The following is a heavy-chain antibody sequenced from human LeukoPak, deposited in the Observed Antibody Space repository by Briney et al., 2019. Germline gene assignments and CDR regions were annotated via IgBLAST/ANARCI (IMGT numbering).Heavy chain of an antibody. V-gene: IGHV1-69*06. Sequence: GSSVKVSCKASGGTFSSYAISWVRQAPGQGLEWMGGIIPIFGTANYAQKFQGRVTITADKSTSTAYMELSSLRSEDTAVYYCARDRYYGSGSPEGFDAFDIWGQGTMATVSS. D-gene: IGHD3-10*01. CDR2: IIPIFGTA. CDR3: ARDRYYGSGSPEGFDAFDI. CDR1: GGTFSSYA. J-gene: IGHJ3*02.